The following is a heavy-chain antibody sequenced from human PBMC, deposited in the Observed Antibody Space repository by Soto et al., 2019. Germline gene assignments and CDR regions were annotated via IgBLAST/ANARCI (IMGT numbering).Heavy chain of an antibody. D-gene: IGHD3-10*01. Sequence: GGALRLSCAASGFTFNYYGVHWVRQAPGKGLEWVAVISYDGSDKYYADSVKGRFTISRDNSKNTLYLQMNSLRAEDTAVYYCARDPSYGSGSYSFDYWGQVTLVTVSS. CDR3: ARDPSYGSGSYSFDY. J-gene: IGHJ4*02. CDR2: ISYDGSDK. CDR1: GFTFNYYG. V-gene: IGHV3-30-3*01.